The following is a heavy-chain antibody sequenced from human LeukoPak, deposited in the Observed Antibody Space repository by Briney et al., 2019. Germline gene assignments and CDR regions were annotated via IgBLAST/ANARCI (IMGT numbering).Heavy chain of an antibody. Sequence: GGSLRLSCAASGFTVSSNYMNWVRQAPGKGLEWVSLVYSDGSTNYADSVKGRFTISRDNSKNTLFLQMNSLRAEDTALYYCAKALPGQLVPFDYWGQGTLVTVSS. CDR3: AKALPGQLVPFDY. V-gene: IGHV3-53*05. D-gene: IGHD6-13*01. CDR2: VYSDGST. J-gene: IGHJ4*02. CDR1: GFTVSSNY.